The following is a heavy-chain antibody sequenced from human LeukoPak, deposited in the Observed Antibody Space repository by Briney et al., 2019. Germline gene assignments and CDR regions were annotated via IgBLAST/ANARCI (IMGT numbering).Heavy chain of an antibody. J-gene: IGHJ4*02. CDR3: AKEVGGYTTFDY. D-gene: IGHD2-2*02. CDR2: ISGSGGGT. V-gene: IGHV3-23*01. CDR1: GFTFTAYA. Sequence: GGPLRLSCAASGFTFTAYAMSWVRQAPGKGLEWVSAISGSGGGTYYADSVKGRFTISRDNSKNTVYLQMNSLRGEDTAVYYCAKEVGGYTTFDYWGQGTLVTVSS.